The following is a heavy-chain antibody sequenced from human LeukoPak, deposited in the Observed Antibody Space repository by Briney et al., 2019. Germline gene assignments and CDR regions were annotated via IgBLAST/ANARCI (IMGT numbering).Heavy chain of an antibody. CDR1: GYTFTNYD. CDR3: ARVPSSSWYLFGDYYYYGMDV. Sequence: VASVKVSCKASGYTFTNYDINWVRQATGQGLEWMGWMNPNSGNTGYAQKFQGRVTMTRNTSISTAYMELSSLRSEDTAVYYCARVPSSSWYLFGDYYYYGMDVWGQGTTVTVSS. CDR2: MNPNSGNT. J-gene: IGHJ6*02. V-gene: IGHV1-8*01. D-gene: IGHD6-13*01.